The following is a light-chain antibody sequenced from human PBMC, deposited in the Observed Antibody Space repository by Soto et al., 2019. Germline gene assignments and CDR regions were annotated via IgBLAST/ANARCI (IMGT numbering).Light chain of an antibody. CDR2: DAS. CDR3: QQYNSISKT. J-gene: IGKJ1*01. Sequence: DIQMTHSPSTLSASVGDRVTITCRASQSISSWLAWYQQKPGKAPKLLIYDASSLESGVPSRFSGSGSGTEFTLTISSLQPDDFATYYCQQYNSISKTFGQGTKVDIK. CDR1: QSISSW. V-gene: IGKV1-5*01.